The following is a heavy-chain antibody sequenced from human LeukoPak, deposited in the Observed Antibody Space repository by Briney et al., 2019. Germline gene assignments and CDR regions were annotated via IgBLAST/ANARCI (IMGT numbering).Heavy chain of an antibody. D-gene: IGHD6-25*01. J-gene: IGHJ6*02. CDR1: GVSLRGYN. Sequence: SETLSLTCSVDGVSLRGYNWNWIRQSPGKGLEWIGEINYSGSITYSNPSLQSRVTISVDTSKNHFSLKLSSVTVADTAIYYCARSGLTGMRQYARKSDYYYGMEVWGQGATVIVSS. V-gene: IGHV4-34*01. CDR3: ARSGLTGMRQYARKSDYYYGMEV. CDR2: INYSGSIT.